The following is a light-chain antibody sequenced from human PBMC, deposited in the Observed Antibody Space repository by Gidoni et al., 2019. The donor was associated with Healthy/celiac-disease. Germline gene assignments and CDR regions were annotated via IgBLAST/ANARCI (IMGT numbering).Light chain of an antibody. CDR2: EVR. V-gene: IGLV2-14*01. Sequence: QSALPQPASVSGSPGQSITISCTGTSSDVGGYNYVSWYQQHPGKAPKLMIYEVRNRPSGVSNRFAGSKSGNTASLTIAGLQAEDEADYYCSSYTSSSTVVFGGGTKLTVL. CDR1: SSDVGGYNY. CDR3: SSYTSSSTVV. J-gene: IGLJ2*01.